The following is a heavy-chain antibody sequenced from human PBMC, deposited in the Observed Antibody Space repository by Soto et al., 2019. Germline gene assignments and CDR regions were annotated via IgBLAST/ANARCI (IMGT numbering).Heavy chain of an antibody. CDR3: ARDHCTTASCYTVWFDP. Sequence: GGSLRLSCAGSGFTFSRFAMSWVRQVPGKGLEWVSAISGSGQTTYYADSVKGRFTVSRDNSNNTLYLQMNSLRAEDTAVYYCARDHCTTASCYTVWFDPWGQGSLVTVSS. V-gene: IGHV3-23*01. CDR1: GFTFSRFA. CDR2: ISGSGQTT. J-gene: IGHJ5*02. D-gene: IGHD2-2*02.